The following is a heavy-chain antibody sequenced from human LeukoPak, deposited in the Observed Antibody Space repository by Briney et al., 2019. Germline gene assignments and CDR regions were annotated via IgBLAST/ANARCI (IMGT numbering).Heavy chain of an antibody. CDR1: GCTFTSYD. D-gene: IGHD2-2*02. J-gene: IGHJ5*02. CDR3: ARGLPFSKGSCYTP. CDR2: MNPNSGNT. V-gene: IGHV1-8*01. Sequence: ASVKVSCKASGCTFTSYDINWVRQATGQGLEWMGWMNPNSGNTGYAQKFQGRVTMTRNTSISTAYMELSSLRSEDTAVYYCARGLPFSKGSCYTPWGQGTLVTVSS.